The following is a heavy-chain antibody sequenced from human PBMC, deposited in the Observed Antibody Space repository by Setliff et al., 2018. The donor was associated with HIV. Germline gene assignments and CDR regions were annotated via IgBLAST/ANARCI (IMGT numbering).Heavy chain of an antibody. CDR3: ARSSSSWSGWFDP. Sequence: NPSETLSLTCTVSGDSIIDSYWSWIRQPAGKGLEWIGRIYTSGTTNYNPSLKSRVTISVDTSKNQFSLKLSSVTAADTAVYYCARSSSSWSGWFDPWGQGTLVTVSS. CDR2: IYTSGTT. V-gene: IGHV4-4*07. J-gene: IGHJ5*02. D-gene: IGHD6-13*01. CDR1: GDSIIDSY.